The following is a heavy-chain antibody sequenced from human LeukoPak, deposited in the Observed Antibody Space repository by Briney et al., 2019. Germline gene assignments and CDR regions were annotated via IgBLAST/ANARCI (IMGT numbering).Heavy chain of an antibody. CDR2: INHSGST. Sequence: SETLSLTCAVYGGSFSGYYWSWLRQPPGKGLEWIGEINHSGSTNYNPSLKSRVTISVDTSKNQFSLKLSSVTAADTAVYYCARAQGYCSSTSCYTSWFDPWGQGTLVTVSS. CDR1: GGSFSGYY. J-gene: IGHJ5*02. CDR3: ARAQGYCSSTSCYTSWFDP. D-gene: IGHD2-2*02. V-gene: IGHV4-34*01.